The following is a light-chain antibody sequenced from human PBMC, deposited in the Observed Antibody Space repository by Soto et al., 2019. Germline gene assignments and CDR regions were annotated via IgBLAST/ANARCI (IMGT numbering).Light chain of an antibody. V-gene: IGKV3-20*01. CDR2: GAS. CDR3: QQYGPSPMYT. Sequence: EIVLTQSPGTLSLSPGERATLSCRASQTVSSSYLAWYQQKPGQAPRLLIYGASTRATGIPGRFSGSASGTDFNLPIRTLEPEDFAVYYCQQYGPSPMYTFGQGTNLEIK. J-gene: IGKJ2*01. CDR1: QTVSSSY.